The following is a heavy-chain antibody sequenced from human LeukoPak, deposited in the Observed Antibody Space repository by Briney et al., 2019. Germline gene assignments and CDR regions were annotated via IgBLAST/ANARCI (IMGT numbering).Heavy chain of an antibody. J-gene: IGHJ3*02. Sequence: GGSLRLSCAASGFTFTDYYMSWIRQAPGKGLEWLSYISSSSSYIYYADSVKGRFTISRDNSKNTLYLQMNSLRAEDTAVYYCAKDLHHYYYDSSGYPPDAFDIWGQGTMVTVSS. CDR2: ISSSSSYI. V-gene: IGHV3-11*05. CDR3: AKDLHHYYYDSSGYPPDAFDI. D-gene: IGHD3-22*01. CDR1: GFTFTDYY.